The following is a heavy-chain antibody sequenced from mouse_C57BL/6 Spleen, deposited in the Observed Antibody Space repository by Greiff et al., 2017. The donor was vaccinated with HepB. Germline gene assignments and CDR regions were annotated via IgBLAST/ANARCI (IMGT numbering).Heavy chain of an antibody. Sequence: EVKLVESEGGLVQPGSSMKLSCTASGFTFSDYYMAWVRQVPEKGLEWVANINYDGSSTYYLDSLKSRFIISRDKATNILYLQMIRLKTEDTATYYCARDPYYGRDWYFDVWGTGTTVAVAS. V-gene: IGHV5-16*01. CDR2: INYDGSST. CDR3: ARDPYYGRDWYFDV. D-gene: IGHD1-1*01. J-gene: IGHJ1*03. CDR1: GFTFSDYY.